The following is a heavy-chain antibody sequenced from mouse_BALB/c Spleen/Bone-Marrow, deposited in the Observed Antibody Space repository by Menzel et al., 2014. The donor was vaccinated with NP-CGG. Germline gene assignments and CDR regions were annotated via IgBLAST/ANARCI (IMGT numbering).Heavy chain of an antibody. J-gene: IGHJ4*01. CDR2: IWSGGST. CDR1: GFSLTSYG. V-gene: IGHV2-4-1*01. D-gene: IGHD2-12*01. CDR3: ARIWHDRGYAMDY. Sequence: VQLQQSGPGLVQPSQSLSITCTVSGFSLTSYGVHWVRQSPGKGLEWLGVIWSGGSTDYNAAFISRLSISKDNSKSQVFFKINSLQADDTAIYYCARIWHDRGYAMDYWGQGTSVTVSS.